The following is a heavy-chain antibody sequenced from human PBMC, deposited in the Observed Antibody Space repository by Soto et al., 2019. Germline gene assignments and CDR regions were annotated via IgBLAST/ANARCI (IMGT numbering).Heavy chain of an antibody. CDR3: ARYPIAAAGGDY. J-gene: IGHJ4*02. D-gene: IGHD6-13*01. V-gene: IGHV4-38-2*01. CDR2: IYHSGST. CDR1: GYSISSGYY. Sequence: SETLSLTCAVSGYSISSGYYWGWIRQPPGKGLEWIGSIYHSGSTYYNPSLKSRVTISVDTSKNQFSLKLSSVTAADTAVYYCARYPIAAAGGDYWGQGTLVTVSS.